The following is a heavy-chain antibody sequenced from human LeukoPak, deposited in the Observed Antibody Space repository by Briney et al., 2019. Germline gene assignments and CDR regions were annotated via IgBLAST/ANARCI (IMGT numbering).Heavy chain of an antibody. Sequence: GGSLRLSCAASGFTFSSYAMSWVRQAPGKGLEWVSAISGSGGSTYYADSVKGRFTISRDNSKNTLYLQMNSLRAEDTAVYYCYITMVRGVITDYWGQGTLVTVSS. CDR1: GFTFSSYA. V-gene: IGHV3-23*01. CDR2: ISGSGGST. D-gene: IGHD3-10*01. J-gene: IGHJ4*02. CDR3: YITMVRGVITDY.